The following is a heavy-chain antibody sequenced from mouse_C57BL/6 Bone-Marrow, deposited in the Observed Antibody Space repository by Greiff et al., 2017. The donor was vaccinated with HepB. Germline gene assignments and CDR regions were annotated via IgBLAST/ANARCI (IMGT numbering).Heavy chain of an antibody. CDR1: GYTFTSYW. Sequence: QVQLQQPGAELVKPGASVKLSCKASGYTFTSYWMQWVKQRPGQGLEWIGEIDPSDSYTNYNQKFKGKATLTVYTSSSTAYMQLSSLTSEDSAVYYCARGITTVVGDWYFDVWGTGTTVTVSS. V-gene: IGHV1-50*01. D-gene: IGHD1-1*01. CDR3: ARGITTVVGDWYFDV. CDR2: IDPSDSYT. J-gene: IGHJ1*03.